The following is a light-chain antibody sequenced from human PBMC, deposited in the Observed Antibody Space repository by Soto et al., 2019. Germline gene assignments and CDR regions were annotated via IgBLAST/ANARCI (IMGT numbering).Light chain of an antibody. CDR2: EVA. CDR1: GSDIGTYNF. V-gene: IGLV2-14*01. J-gene: IGLJ3*02. CDR3: SSYTNTGTLVV. Sequence: QSALTQPGSVSGSPGQSITISCSGSGSDIGTYNFVSWYQHHPGRAPKLIISEVANRPSGVSDRFSGSKSGSLASLTISGLQADDEAVYYCSSYTNTGTLVVFGVGTKLTVL.